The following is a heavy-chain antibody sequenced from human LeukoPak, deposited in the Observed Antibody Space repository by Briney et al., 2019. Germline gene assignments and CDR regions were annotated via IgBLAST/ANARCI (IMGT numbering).Heavy chain of an antibody. D-gene: IGHD3-3*01. CDR2: TYSGGST. V-gene: IGHV3-66*01. CDR1: GFTLTTSY. Sequence: TGGSLRLSCAASGFTLTTSYMSWVREAPAKGLEWVSVTYSGGSTSHSDSVKGRFTVSRDDSKTMVYLQMNSMSHDDTAVYYCARTYYDYRVGTNYFDYWGQGTLVTVSS. J-gene: IGHJ4*02. CDR3: ARTYYDYRVGTNYFDY.